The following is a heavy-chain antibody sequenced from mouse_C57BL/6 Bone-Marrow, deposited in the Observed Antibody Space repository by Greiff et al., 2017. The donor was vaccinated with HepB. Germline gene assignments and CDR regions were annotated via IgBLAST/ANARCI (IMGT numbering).Heavy chain of an antibody. Sequence: VQLQQPGAELVKPGASVQMSCKASGYTFPSYWMTWVKQRPGQGLEWIGDIYPGSGSTNYNEKFKSKATLTVDTSSSTAYMQLSSLTSEDSAVYYCARRYYGSSWYFDVWGTGTTVTVSS. CDR3: ARRYYGSSWYFDV. D-gene: IGHD1-1*01. V-gene: IGHV1-55*01. CDR1: GYTFPSYW. CDR2: IYPGSGST. J-gene: IGHJ1*03.